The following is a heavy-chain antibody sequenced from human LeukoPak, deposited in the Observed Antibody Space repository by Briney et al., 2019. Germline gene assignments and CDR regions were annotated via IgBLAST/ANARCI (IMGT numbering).Heavy chain of an antibody. V-gene: IGHV3-48*01. CDR2: ISSFGGTI. CDR1: GFTFSSYS. Sequence: GGSLRLSCVASGFTFSSYSMNWVRQAPGKGLEWISYISSFGGTIYYADSVKGRFTISRDNAKNSLCLQMNSLRAEDTAVYYCSRVASVWIKDYYYYMDVWGKGTTVTVSS. CDR3: SRVASVWIKDYYYYMDV. D-gene: IGHD5-12*01. J-gene: IGHJ6*03.